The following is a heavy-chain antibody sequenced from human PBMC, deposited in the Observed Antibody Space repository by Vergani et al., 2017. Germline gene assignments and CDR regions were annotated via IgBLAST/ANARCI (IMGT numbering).Heavy chain of an antibody. Sequence: EVQLVESGGGLVQPGGSLRLSCAASGFTFSSYSMNWVRQAPGKGLEWVSYISSSSSTIYYADSVKGRFTISRDNAKNSLYLQMNSLRAEDPAVYYCARVLVGGLGRLDVWGQGTTVTVSS. CDR1: GFTFSSYS. J-gene: IGHJ6*02. CDR2: ISSSSSTI. D-gene: IGHD1-26*01. CDR3: ARVLVGGLGRLDV. V-gene: IGHV3-48*04.